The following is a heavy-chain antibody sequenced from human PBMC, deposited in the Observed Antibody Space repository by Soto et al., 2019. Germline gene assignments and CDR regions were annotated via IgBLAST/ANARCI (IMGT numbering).Heavy chain of an antibody. D-gene: IGHD2-2*01. CDR1: GGTFSSYA. CDR3: XXXXPENDY. Sequence: QVQLVQSGAEVKKPGSSVKVSCKASGGTFSSYALSWVRQAPGQGLEWMGGIIPMSGATNYAQKFQGRVTFTADESTNTXXXXXXXXXXXXXXXXXXXXXXPENDYWGQGTLVTV. CDR2: IIPMSGAT. J-gene: IGHJ4*02. V-gene: IGHV1-69*12.